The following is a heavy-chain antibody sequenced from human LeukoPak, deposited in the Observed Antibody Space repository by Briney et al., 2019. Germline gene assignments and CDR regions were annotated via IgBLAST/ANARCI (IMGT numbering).Heavy chain of an antibody. CDR2: MNSDGSST. CDR1: GFTFSSHW. J-gene: IGHJ4*02. CDR3: ARDVLGQGVDY. D-gene: IGHD2-8*01. Sequence: GGSLRLSCAASGFTFSSHWMHWVRQTPGKGLMWVSHMNSDGSSTTYADSVKGRFTISGDNAKNTLYLQMNSLRADDTALYYCARDVLGQGVDYWGQGTLVTVSS. V-gene: IGHV3-74*01.